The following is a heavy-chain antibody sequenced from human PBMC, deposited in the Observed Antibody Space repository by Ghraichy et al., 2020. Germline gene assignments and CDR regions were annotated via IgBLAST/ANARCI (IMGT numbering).Heavy chain of an antibody. Sequence: GSLRLSCAASGFSFDDFAMHWVRQAPGKGLEWVSRISWDGGIIYYADSVKGRLSISRDNSKNSLYLQMKSLRAEDTALYYCAKDTDSSGYHHFDHWGQGTLVIVSS. CDR3: AKDTDSSGYHHFDH. D-gene: IGHD3-22*01. CDR1: GFSFDDFA. V-gene: IGHV3-43D*04. CDR2: ISWDGGII. J-gene: IGHJ4*02.